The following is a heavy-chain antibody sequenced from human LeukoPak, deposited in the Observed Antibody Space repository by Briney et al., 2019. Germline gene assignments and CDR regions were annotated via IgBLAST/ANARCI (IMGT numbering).Heavy chain of an antibody. V-gene: IGHV3-23*01. CDR3: ARGPDYDILADYFDY. J-gene: IGHJ4*02. CDR2: ISRNGVNT. D-gene: IGHD3-9*01. Sequence: GGSLRLSCAASGFTFSNFGMNWVRQAPGKGLEWVSAISRNGVNTYYADSVKGRFTISRDNSKNTLFLQMNSLRPEDTAVYYCARGPDYDILADYFDYWGQGTLVTVSS. CDR1: GFTFSNFG.